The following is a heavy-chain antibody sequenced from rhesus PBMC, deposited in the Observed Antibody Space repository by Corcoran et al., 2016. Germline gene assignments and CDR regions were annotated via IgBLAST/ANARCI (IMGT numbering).Heavy chain of an antibody. CDR1: GDSISGDYD. J-gene: IGHJ4*01. D-gene: IGHD6-19*01. CDR2: IYGSRGSS. CDR3: ARRRSFSPFDY. Sequence: QVQLQESGPGLVKPSETLSLTCAVSGDSISGDYDWSWIRQPPGKGLEWIGYIYGSRGSSSYNPSRNNRVTISKDTSKTNFSLKLSSVTAADTALYYCARRRSFSPFDYWGQGALVTVSS. V-gene: IGHV4-76*01.